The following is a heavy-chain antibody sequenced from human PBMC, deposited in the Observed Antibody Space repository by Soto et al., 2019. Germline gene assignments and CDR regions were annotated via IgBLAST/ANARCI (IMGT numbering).Heavy chain of an antibody. CDR1: GFTFSTYW. J-gene: IGHJ4*02. CDR2: IKEDASEE. D-gene: IGHD2-2*01. Sequence: VQLVQSGGDLVQPGGSLRLSCVASGFTFSTYWMTWVRQAPGMGLEWVAGIKEDASEEVYVDSVKGRFSIPRDNAKTSLYLQLNSLRAEDTAIYYSATAISSPFSNFDSWGKGSLVTVSS. V-gene: IGHV3-7*01. CDR3: ATAISSPFSNFDS.